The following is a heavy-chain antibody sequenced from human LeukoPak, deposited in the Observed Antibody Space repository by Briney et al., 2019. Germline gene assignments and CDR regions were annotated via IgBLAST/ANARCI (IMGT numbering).Heavy chain of an antibody. V-gene: IGHV3-23*01. CDR1: GFTFSSYA. Sequence: GGSLRLSCAASGFTFSSYAMSWVRQAPGKGLEWVSAISGSGGSTYYADSMKGRFTISRDNSKNTLYLQMNSLRAEDTAVYYCAKHSSGWYLNWFDPWGQGTLVTVSS. CDR3: AKHSSGWYLNWFDP. CDR2: ISGSGGST. J-gene: IGHJ5*02. D-gene: IGHD6-19*01.